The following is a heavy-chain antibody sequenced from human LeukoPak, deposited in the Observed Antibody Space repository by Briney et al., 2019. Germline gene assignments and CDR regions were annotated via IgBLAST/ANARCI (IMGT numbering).Heavy chain of an antibody. V-gene: IGHV1-46*01. D-gene: IGHD3-10*01. CDR3: APDRASGSYQVSFCYDLDV. J-gene: IGHJ6*02. CDR2: INPSGGST. CDR1: GYAFTSYY. Sequence: GASVKVSCKASGYAFTSYYIHWVRQAPGQGLAWMGVINPSGGSTTYAQNFQGRVTMTTDTSTSTVYMELSSLRSEDTALYYCAPDRASGSYQVSFCYDLDVWGLGTTVTVSS.